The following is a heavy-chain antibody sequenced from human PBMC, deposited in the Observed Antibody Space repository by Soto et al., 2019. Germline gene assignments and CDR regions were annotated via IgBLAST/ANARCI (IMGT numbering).Heavy chain of an antibody. CDR2: IYYSGST. D-gene: IGHD3-22*01. CDR3: ARHPSLTYYYDSSGYYSSYYFDY. V-gene: IGHV4-39*01. J-gene: IGHJ4*02. Sequence: SETLSLTCTVSGGSISSSSYYWGWIRQPPGKGLEWIGRIYYSGSTYYNPSLKSRVTISVDTSKNQFSLKLSSVTAADTAVYYCARHPSLTYYYDSSGYYSSYYFDYWGQGTLVTVSS. CDR1: GGSISSSSYY.